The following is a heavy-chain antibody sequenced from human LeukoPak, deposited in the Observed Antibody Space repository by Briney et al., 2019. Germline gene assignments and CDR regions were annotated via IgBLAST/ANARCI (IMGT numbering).Heavy chain of an antibody. CDR2: INPNTGAT. J-gene: IGHJ4*02. V-gene: IGHV1-2*02. Sequence: GASVTVSCTPSGYTFTGYYLHWVRQAPGQAPEWMGWINPNTGATAYAQNFQGRVTMSRDTSISTAYMDLSSLRSGGTAIYYCARDRVGSGWPRPFYFEVWGQGTLVTVSS. CDR1: GYTFTGYY. D-gene: IGHD6-19*01. CDR3: ARDRVGSGWPRPFYFEV.